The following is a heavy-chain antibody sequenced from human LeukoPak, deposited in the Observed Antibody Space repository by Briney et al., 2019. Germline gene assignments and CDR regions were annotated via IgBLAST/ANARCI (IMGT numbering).Heavy chain of an antibody. V-gene: IGHV1-18*01. J-gene: IGHJ4*02. D-gene: IGHD4-17*01. CDR1: SYTFTNYG. CDR3: ARITHRDGDHLDY. Sequence: ASVKVSCKASSYTFTNYGISWVRQAPGQGLEWMGWISAYNGNTNYVQNFQGRVTMTTDTSTSTAYMELRSLRSADTAVFYCARITHRDGDHLDYWGQGTLVTVSS. CDR2: ISAYNGNT.